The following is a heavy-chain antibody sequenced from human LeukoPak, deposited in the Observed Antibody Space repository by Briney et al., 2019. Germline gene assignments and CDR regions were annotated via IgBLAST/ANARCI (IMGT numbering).Heavy chain of an antibody. CDR2: IYSGGST. J-gene: IGHJ4*02. Sequence: GGSLRLSCAISGFNVSSNYVTWFRQAPGKGLEWVSVIYSGGSTYCADSVKGRFTISRDNSKNTLYLQMNSLRGEDTAVYYFARRYSRSPEAFYFWGRGSLVNVSS. CDR1: GFNVSSNY. CDR3: ARRYSRSPEAFYF. D-gene: IGHD6-13*01. V-gene: IGHV3-53*01.